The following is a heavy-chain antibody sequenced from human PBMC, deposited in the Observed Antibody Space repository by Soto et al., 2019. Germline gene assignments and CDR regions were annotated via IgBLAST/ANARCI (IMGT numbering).Heavy chain of an antibody. CDR1: GGSISSSSYY. CDR3: ARVVVEYSGYGSVDY. CDR2: IYYSGST. J-gene: IGHJ4*02. D-gene: IGHD5-12*01. V-gene: IGHV4-39*01. Sequence: SETLSLTCTVSGGSISSSSYYWGWIRQPPGKGLEWIGSIYYSGSTYYNPSLKSRVTISVDTSKNQFSLKLSSVTAADTAVYYCARVVVEYSGYGSVDYWGQGTLVTVSS.